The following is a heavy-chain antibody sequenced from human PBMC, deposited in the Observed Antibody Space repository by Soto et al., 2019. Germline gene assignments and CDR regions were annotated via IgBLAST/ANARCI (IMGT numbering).Heavy chain of an antibody. CDR2: ISAYNGNT. J-gene: IGHJ5*02. CDR3: ARVEAAAGTWWFDP. Sequence: RASVKVSCKASGYTFTSYGISWVRQAPGQGLEWMGWISAYNGNTNYAQKLQGRVTMTTDTSTSTAYMELRSLRSDDTAVYYCARVEAAAGTWWFDPWGQGTLVTVSS. V-gene: IGHV1-18*04. CDR1: GYTFTSYG. D-gene: IGHD6-13*01.